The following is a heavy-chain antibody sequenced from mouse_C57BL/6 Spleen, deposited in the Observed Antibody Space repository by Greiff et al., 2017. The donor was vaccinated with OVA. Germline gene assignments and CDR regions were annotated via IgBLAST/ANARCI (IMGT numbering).Heavy chain of an antibody. CDR3: ANAGVSSMDY. J-gene: IGHJ4*01. Sequence: EVQGVESGLGLVKPSQTLSLTCSVTGYSITSDYWNWIRKFPGNKLEYMGYISNSGSTYYNASLTSRISITRDTSKNQYYMQLNSVTTEDTATYYCANAGVSSMDYWGQGTSVTVSA. D-gene: IGHD6-2*01. CDR1: GYSITSDY. CDR2: ISNSGST. V-gene: IGHV3-8*01.